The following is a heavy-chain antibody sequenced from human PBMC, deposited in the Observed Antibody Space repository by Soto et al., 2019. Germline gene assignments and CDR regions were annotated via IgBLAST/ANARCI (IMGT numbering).Heavy chain of an antibody. V-gene: IGHV1-24*01. CDR3: ATVSLWFGESINYYYGMDV. CDR2: FDPEDGET. J-gene: IGHJ6*02. CDR1: GYTLTELS. Sequence: ASVKVSCKVSGYTLTELSMHWVRQAPGKGLEWMGGFDPEDGETIYAQKFQGRVTMTEDTSTDTAYMELSSLRSEDTAVYYCATVSLWFGESINYYYGMDVWGQGXTVTVYS. D-gene: IGHD3-10*01.